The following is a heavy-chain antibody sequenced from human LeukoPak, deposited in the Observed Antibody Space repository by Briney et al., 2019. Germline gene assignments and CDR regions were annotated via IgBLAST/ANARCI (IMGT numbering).Heavy chain of an antibody. CDR3: ARVGLLWFGELGAFDL. CDR2: INPNSGGT. J-gene: IGHJ3*01. Sequence: ASVKVSCKASGYTFTGYYMHWVRQAPGQGLEWMGWINPNSGGTNYAQKFQGRVTMTRDTSISTAYMELSRLRSDDTAVYYCARVGLLWFGELGAFDLWGQGTMVTVSS. CDR1: GYTFTGYY. V-gene: IGHV1-2*02. D-gene: IGHD3-10*01.